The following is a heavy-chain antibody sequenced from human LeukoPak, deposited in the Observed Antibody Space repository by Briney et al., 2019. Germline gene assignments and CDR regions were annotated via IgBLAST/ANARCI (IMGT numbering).Heavy chain of an antibody. CDR1: DFTVSVNY. D-gene: IGHD3-22*01. CDR2: ISGSGGST. Sequence: PEGSLRLSRAASDFTVSVNYMSWVRQAPGKGLEWVSAISGSGGSTYYADSVKGRFAISRDNSKNTLYLQMNSLRAEDTAVYYCANSYDSSAYYYFDYWGQGTLVTVSS. V-gene: IGHV3-23*01. J-gene: IGHJ4*02. CDR3: ANSYDSSAYYYFDY.